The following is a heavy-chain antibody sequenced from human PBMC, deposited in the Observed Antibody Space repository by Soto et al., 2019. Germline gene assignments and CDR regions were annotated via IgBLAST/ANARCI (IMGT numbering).Heavy chain of an antibody. Sequence: QVQLHESGPGLVKPSETLSLTCTVSGGSLSSYYWSWIRQSPGKGPEWLGYLYYSGITYYNPSLKSRLTISEDASKNHFPLELTSVTTADTAVYYCAGGSSWDWFDPWGQGILVTVSS. CDR2: LYYSGIT. V-gene: IGHV4-59*01. J-gene: IGHJ5*02. CDR3: AGGSSWDWFDP. CDR1: GGSLSSYY. D-gene: IGHD2-2*01.